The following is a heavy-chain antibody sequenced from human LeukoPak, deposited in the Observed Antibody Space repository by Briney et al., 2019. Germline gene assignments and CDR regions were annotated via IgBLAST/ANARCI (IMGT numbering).Heavy chain of an antibody. Sequence: SETLSLTCTVSGGSISSSSYYWGWLRQPPGKRLEWNGSIYYSGSTYYNPSLKSRVTISVDTSKNQFSLKLSSVTAADTAVYYCAKDQEGSSTREFDYWGQGTLVTVSS. CDR2: IYYSGST. CDR3: AKDQEGSSTREFDY. V-gene: IGHV4-39*07. D-gene: IGHD6-6*01. J-gene: IGHJ4*02. CDR1: GGSISSSSYY.